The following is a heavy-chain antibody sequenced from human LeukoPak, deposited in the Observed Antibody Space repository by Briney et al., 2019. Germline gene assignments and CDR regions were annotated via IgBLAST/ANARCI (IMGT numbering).Heavy chain of an antibody. Sequence: GGSLRLSCAASGFTFSSYAMSWVRQAPRKGLEWVSAISGSGGSTYYADSVKGRFTISRDNSKNTLYLQMNSLRAEDTAVYYCAKLSTMTTYGYFDYWGQGTLVTVSS. D-gene: IGHD4-17*01. CDR3: AKLSTMTTYGYFDY. CDR1: GFTFSSYA. V-gene: IGHV3-23*01. J-gene: IGHJ4*02. CDR2: ISGSGGST.